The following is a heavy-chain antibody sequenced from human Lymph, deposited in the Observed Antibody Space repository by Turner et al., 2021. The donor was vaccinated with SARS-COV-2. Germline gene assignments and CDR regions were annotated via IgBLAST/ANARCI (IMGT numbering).Heavy chain of an antibody. CDR1: GGTFSTYV. D-gene: IGHD1-26*01. Sequence: QVQLVQSGAEVKKPGSSVKVSCKASGGTFSTYVSSWVRQAPGQGLEWMGGIIPILGIAHYAQKFQGRVTITADKSTSTAYMELSSLRSEDTAVYHCARRHSGNYDAFDIWGQGTMVTVSS. J-gene: IGHJ3*02. V-gene: IGHV1-69*10. CDR2: IIPILGIA. CDR3: ARRHSGNYDAFDI.